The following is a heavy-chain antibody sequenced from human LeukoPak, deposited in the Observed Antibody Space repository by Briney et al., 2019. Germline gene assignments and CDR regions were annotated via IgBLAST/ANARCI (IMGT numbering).Heavy chain of an antibody. D-gene: IGHD2/OR15-2a*01. CDR3: VRRNSWYGLDV. CDR1: GFKFDEYA. J-gene: IGHJ6*02. Sequence: GRSLRLSCAASGFKFDEYAMHWVRQVPGKGLVWVSGISWNSGSIGYADSVKGRLTISRDNAKNSLFLQMNSLRIDDTAVYYCVRRNSWYGLDVWGQGTTVTVSS. CDR2: ISWNSGSI. V-gene: IGHV3-9*01.